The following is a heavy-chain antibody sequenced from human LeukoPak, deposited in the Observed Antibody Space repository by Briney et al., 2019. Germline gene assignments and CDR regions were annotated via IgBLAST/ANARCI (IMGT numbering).Heavy chain of an antibody. CDR1: GFTFSSYA. V-gene: IGHV3-23*01. J-gene: IGHJ1*01. Sequence: GGSLRLSCAASGFTFSSYAMSWVRQAPGKGLEWVSGISGSGGSTYYADSVKGRFTISRDNSKNTLYLQMNSLRAEDTAVYYCARGDYYDSSGYSQYFQHWGQGTLVTVSS. CDR2: ISGSGGST. D-gene: IGHD3-22*01. CDR3: ARGDYYDSSGYSQYFQH.